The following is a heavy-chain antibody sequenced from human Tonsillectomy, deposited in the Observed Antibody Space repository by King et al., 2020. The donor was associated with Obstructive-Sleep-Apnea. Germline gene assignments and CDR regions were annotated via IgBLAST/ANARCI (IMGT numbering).Heavy chain of an antibody. V-gene: IGHV3-33*06. Sequence: VQLVESGGGVVQPGRALRLSCAASGFTFSSYGMHWVRQAPGKGLEWVAVIWYDGSNKYYADSVKGRFTISRDNSKNTLYLQMNSLRAEDTAVYYCAKDETYYDSSGYYLDYWGQGTLVTVSA. J-gene: IGHJ4*02. CDR3: AKDETYYDSSGYYLDY. D-gene: IGHD3-22*01. CDR2: IWYDGSNK. CDR1: GFTFSSYG.